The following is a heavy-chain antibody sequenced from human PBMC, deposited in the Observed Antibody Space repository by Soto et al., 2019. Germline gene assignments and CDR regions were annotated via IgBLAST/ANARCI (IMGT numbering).Heavy chain of an antibody. Sequence: QLQLQESGSGLVKPSQTLSLTCAVSGGYISSRGYSWRWIRQQPGKGLEWIGYIYHSGSTYYNPSLKSRVTISVDRSKNQFSLKLSSVTAADTAVYYCASSHAGAHITAAVHWGQGTLVTVSS. D-gene: IGHD6-13*01. CDR1: GGYISSRGYS. CDR3: ASSHAGAHITAAVH. J-gene: IGHJ4*02. V-gene: IGHV4-30-2*01. CDR2: IYHSGST.